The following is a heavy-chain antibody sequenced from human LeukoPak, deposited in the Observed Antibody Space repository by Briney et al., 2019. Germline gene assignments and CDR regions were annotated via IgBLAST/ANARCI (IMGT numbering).Heavy chain of an antibody. CDR3: AKVVEQRLGGYYFDY. V-gene: IGHV3-53*01. D-gene: IGHD6-25*01. CDR1: GFTVSSNY. CDR2: IYSGGST. J-gene: IGHJ4*02. Sequence: PGGSLRLSCAASGFTVSSNYMSWVRQAPGKGLEWVSLIYSGGSTYYADSVKGRFTISRDNSKNTLYLQMNSLRAEDTAVYYCAKVVEQRLGGYYFDYWGQGTLVTVSS.